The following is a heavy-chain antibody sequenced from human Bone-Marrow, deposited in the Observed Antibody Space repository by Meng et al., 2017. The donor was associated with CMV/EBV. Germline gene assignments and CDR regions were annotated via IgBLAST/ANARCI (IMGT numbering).Heavy chain of an antibody. CDR3: ARHGIWASLYYYGMDV. V-gene: IGHV5-51*01. D-gene: IGHD1-1*01. CDR2: IYPGDSDT. Sequence: GESLKISCKGSGYSFTSYWIGWVRQMPGKGLEWMGTIYPGDSDTRYSPSFQGQVTISADKSISTAYLQWSSLKASDTAMYYCARHGIWASLYYYGMDVWGQGTTVTVYS. CDR1: GYSFTSYW. J-gene: IGHJ6*02.